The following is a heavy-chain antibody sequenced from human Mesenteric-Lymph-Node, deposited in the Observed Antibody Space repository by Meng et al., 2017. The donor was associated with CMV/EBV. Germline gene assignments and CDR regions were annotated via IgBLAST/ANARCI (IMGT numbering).Heavy chain of an antibody. Sequence: GESLKISCAASGFTVRNNYMSWVRQAPGKGLEWVSVIYSDGYTYYADSVKGRFTISRDNSRDTLYLQMNSLRAEDTAVYYCAREVFCSSTTCPSYYYYGMDVWGQGTTVTVSS. V-gene: IGHV3-53*01. CDR1: GFTVRNNY. J-gene: IGHJ6*02. CDR3: AREVFCSSTTCPSYYYYGMDV. CDR2: IYSDGYT. D-gene: IGHD2-2*01.